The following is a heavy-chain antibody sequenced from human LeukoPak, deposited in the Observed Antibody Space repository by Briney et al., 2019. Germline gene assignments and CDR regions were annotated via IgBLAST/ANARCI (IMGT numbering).Heavy chain of an antibody. CDR1: GYTFTGYY. J-gene: IGHJ4*02. Sequence: ASVKVSCKASGYTFTGYYMHWVRQAPGQGLEWMGWINPNSGGTNYAQKFQGRVTMTRDTSISTAYMELSRLRSDDTAVYYCARDSLPLLTGYCLFRWGQGILVTVSS. V-gene: IGHV1-2*02. CDR3: ARDSLPLLTGYCLFR. D-gene: IGHD3-9*01. CDR2: INPNSGGT.